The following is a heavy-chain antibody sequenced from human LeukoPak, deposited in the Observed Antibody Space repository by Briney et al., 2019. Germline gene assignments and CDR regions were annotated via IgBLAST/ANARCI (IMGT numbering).Heavy chain of an antibody. V-gene: IGHV3-21*01. CDR3: ASAPFGSIEYFQH. J-gene: IGHJ1*01. CDR1: GFTFSSHW. D-gene: IGHD3-16*01. Sequence: GGSLRLSCTASGFTFSSHWMSWVRQAPGKGLEWVSSISSSSSYIYYADSVKGRFTISRDNAKNSLYLQMNSLRAEDTAVYYCASAPFGSIEYFQHWGQGTLVTVSS. CDR2: ISSSSSYI.